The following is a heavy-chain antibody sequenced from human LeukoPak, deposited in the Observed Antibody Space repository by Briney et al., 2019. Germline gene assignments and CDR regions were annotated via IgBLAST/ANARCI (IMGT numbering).Heavy chain of an antibody. J-gene: IGHJ4*02. D-gene: IGHD5-12*01. V-gene: IGHV3-48*01. Sequence: GGSLRLSCAASGFTFSNYYMNWVRQAPGKGLEWVSSISPSSSAIYYADSVKGRFTISRDNAKNSLNLQMNSLRAEDTAVYYCARDSGYSGYSDYWGQGTLVTVSS. CDR1: GFTFSNYY. CDR2: ISPSSSAI. CDR3: ARDSGYSGYSDY.